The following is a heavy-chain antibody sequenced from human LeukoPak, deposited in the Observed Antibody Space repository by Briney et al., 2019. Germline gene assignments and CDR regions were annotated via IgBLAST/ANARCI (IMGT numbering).Heavy chain of an antibody. CDR1: GYTFTSYA. CDR2: INAGNGNT. Sequence: GASVKVSCKASGYTFTSYAMHWVRQAPGQRLEWMGWINAGNGNTKYSQKFQGRVTITRDTSASTAYMELSSLRSEDTAVYYCARLTKFFLLDCSSTSCCSWYFDLWGRGTLVTVSS. J-gene: IGHJ2*01. V-gene: IGHV1-3*01. CDR3: ARLTKFFLLDCSSTSCCSWYFDL. D-gene: IGHD2-2*01.